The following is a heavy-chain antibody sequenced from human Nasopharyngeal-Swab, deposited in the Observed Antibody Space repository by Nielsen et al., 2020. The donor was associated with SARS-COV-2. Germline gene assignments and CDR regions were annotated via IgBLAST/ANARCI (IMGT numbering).Heavy chain of an antibody. CDR3: ARANGDYLEDWFDP. CDR1: GGSVSSGSYY. J-gene: IGHJ5*02. V-gene: IGHV4-61*01. D-gene: IGHD4-17*01. CDR2: IYYSGST. Sequence: GSLRLSCTVSGGSVSSGSYYWSWIRQPPGKGLEWIGYIYYSGSTNCNPSLKSRVTISVDTSKNQFSLKLSSVTAADTAVYYCARANGDYLEDWFDPWGQGTLVTVSS.